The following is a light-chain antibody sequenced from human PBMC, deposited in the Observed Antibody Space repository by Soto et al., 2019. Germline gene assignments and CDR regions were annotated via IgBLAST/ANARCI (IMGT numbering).Light chain of an antibody. Sequence: QSALTQPPSASGSPGQSVTISCTGTSSDVGGYNYVSWYQQHPGKAPKLIIYEVSKRPSGVPDRFSGSKSGNTASLTVSGLQAEDVAEFYCSSYAGSNNLLFGGGTKLTVL. CDR1: SSDVGGYNY. V-gene: IGLV2-8*01. CDR3: SSYAGSNNLL. J-gene: IGLJ2*01. CDR2: EVS.